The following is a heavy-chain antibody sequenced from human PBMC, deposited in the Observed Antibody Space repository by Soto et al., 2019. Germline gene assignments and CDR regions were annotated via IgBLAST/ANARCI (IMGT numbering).Heavy chain of an antibody. V-gene: IGHV3-49*04. D-gene: IGHD2-15*01. CDR1: GFTFGDYA. Sequence: QPGGSLRLSCTASGFTFGDYAMSWVRQAPGKGLEWVGFIRSKAYGGTTEYAASVKGRFTISRDDSKSIAYLQMNSLKTEDTAVYYCTRDFGRLGYCSGGSCGVANYWGQGTLVTVSS. CDR3: TRDFGRLGYCSGGSCGVANY. CDR2: IRSKAYGGTT. J-gene: IGHJ4*02.